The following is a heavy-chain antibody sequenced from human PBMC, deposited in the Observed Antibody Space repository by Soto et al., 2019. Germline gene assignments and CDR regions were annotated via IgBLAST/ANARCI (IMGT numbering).Heavy chain of an antibody. J-gene: IGHJ6*02. CDR1: GFTFSSYE. Sequence: GGSLRLSCAASGFTFSSYEMNWVRQAPGKGLEWVSYISSSGSTIYYADSVKGRFTISRDNAKNSLYLQMNSLRAEDTAVYYCAREGRILLWFGELGYGMDVWGQGTTVTVSS. D-gene: IGHD3-10*01. CDR2: ISSSGSTI. CDR3: AREGRILLWFGELGYGMDV. V-gene: IGHV3-48*03.